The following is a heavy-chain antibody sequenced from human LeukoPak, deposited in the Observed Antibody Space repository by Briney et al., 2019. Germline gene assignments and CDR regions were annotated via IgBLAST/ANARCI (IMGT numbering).Heavy chain of an antibody. CDR3: TTGGKE. D-gene: IGHD3-10*01. CDR1: GVIFNNAW. V-gene: IGHV3-15*01. Sequence: GGSLRLSCVASGVIFNNAWMNWVRQAPGKGLEWVGRIKSKTDCGTTDYSAPVKGRFSISKDDSKDTLYLQMNSLRTDDTAVYYCTTGGKEWGQGTLVTVSS. CDR2: IKSKTDCGTT. J-gene: IGHJ4*02.